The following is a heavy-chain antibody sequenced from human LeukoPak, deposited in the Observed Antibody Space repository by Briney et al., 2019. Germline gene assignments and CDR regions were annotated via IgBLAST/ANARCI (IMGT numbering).Heavy chain of an antibody. CDR1: GFTFSSYA. J-gene: IGHJ4*02. CDR3: ARGDFFHFDY. Sequence: GGSLRLSCAASGFTFSSYAMHWVRQAPGKGLGWVAVISYDGSNKYYADSVKGRFTISRDNSKNTLYLQMNSLRAEDTAVYYCARGDFFHFDYWGQGTLVTVSS. V-gene: IGHV3-30*04. D-gene: IGHD3-3*01. CDR2: ISYDGSNK.